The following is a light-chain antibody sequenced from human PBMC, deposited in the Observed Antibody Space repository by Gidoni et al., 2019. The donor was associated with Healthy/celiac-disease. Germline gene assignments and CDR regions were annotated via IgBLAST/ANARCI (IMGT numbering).Light chain of an antibody. Sequence: IVLTQSPGTLSLSPGDRATLSCRASQSVSSSYLAWYQQKPGQAPRLLIYGASSRATGIPDRFSGSGSGTDFTLTISRLEPEDFAVYYCQQYGSSPFGGGTKVEIK. V-gene: IGKV3-20*01. CDR1: QSVSSSY. CDR3: QQYGSSP. J-gene: IGKJ4*01. CDR2: GAS.